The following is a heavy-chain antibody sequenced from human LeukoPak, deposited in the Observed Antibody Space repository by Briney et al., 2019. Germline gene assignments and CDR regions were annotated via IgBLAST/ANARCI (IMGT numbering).Heavy chain of an antibody. J-gene: IGHJ4*02. CDR1: GFTFSSYS. D-gene: IGHD5-18*01. CDR3: ARDTRGYSCGYFDY. CDR2: ISSSSSYI. Sequence: KAGGSLRLSCAASGFTFSSYSMNWVRQAPGKGLEWVSSISSSSSYIYYADSVKGRFTISRDNAKNSLYLQMSSLRAEDTAVYYCARDTRGYSCGYFDYWGQGTLVTVSS. V-gene: IGHV3-21*01.